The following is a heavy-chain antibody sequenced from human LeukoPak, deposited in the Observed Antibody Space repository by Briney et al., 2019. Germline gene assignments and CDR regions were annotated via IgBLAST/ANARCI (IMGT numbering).Heavy chain of an antibody. Sequence: PGGSLRLSCAASGLTFSNYAMSWVRPAPGKGLEWVSAISESGTGTYYADSVKGRFTISRDNSKNTLSLQMNSLRAEDTAVYYCAKDIAQGYTYGSIEQDYWGQGTLVTVSS. CDR2: ISESGTGT. CDR1: GLTFSNYA. J-gene: IGHJ4*02. D-gene: IGHD5-18*01. V-gene: IGHV3-23*01. CDR3: AKDIAQGYTYGSIEQDY.